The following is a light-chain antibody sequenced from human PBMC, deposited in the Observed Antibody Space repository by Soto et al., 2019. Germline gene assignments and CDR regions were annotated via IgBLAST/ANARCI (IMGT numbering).Light chain of an antibody. J-gene: IGLJ2*01. CDR2: RVT. CDR1: SSDIGGYNY. V-gene: IGLV2-14*01. CDR3: SSYTSSTTWV. Sequence: QSALIQPASVSGSPGQSITISCTGTSSDIGGYNYVSWFQQHPGTAPKLIISRVTDRPSGVSNRFSGSKSGNTASLTISGLQAGYEADYFCSSYTSSTTWVFGGVTKLTVL.